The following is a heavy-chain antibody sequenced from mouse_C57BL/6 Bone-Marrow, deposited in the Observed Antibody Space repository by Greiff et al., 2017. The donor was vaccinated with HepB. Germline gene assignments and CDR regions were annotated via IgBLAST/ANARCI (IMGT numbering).Heavy chain of an antibody. D-gene: IGHD2-3*01. J-gene: IGHJ4*01. Sequence: DVMLVESGEGLVKPGGSLKLSCAASGFTFSSYAMSWVRQTPEKRLEWVAYISSGGDYIYYADTVKGRVTISRDNARNTLYLQMSSLKSEDTAMYYCTREMMPPLQRAMDDWGQGTSVTVSS. V-gene: IGHV5-9-1*02. CDR1: GFTFSSYA. CDR2: ISSGGDYI. CDR3: TREMMPPLQRAMDD.